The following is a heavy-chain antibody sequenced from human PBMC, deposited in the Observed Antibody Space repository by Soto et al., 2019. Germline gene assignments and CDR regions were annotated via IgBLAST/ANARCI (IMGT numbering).Heavy chain of an antibody. V-gene: IGHV4-38-2*01. CDR1: GDSIISNYH. CDR3: AIPYPVGSYRH. J-gene: IGHJ1*01. Sequence: PSETLSLTCAVSGDSIISNYHWAWIRQPPRRRVGWIASIFNGGTTYYTPSLKSRVTISVDTSKNQFSLRLSAVTAADSAVYYCAIPYPVGSYRHFGQGNLVTVSS. CDR2: IFNGGTT. D-gene: IGHD3-16*02.